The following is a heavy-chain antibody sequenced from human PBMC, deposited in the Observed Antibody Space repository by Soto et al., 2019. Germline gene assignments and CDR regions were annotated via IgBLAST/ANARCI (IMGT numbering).Heavy chain of an antibody. CDR1: GFTFDDYA. D-gene: IGHD2-15*01. Sequence: GGSLRLSCAASGFTFDDYAMLWVRQAPGKGLEWVSGINWNSGSIDYADSVKGRFTISRGDAKNSLYLQMNSLRPEDTALYYCVGVVLSASPAEYFQHWGQGTLVTVSS. CDR3: VGVVLSASPAEYFQH. CDR2: INWNSGSI. J-gene: IGHJ1*01. V-gene: IGHV3-9*01.